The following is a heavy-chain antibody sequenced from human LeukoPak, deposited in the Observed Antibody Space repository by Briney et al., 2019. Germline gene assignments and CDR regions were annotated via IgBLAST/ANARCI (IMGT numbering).Heavy chain of an antibody. D-gene: IGHD6-13*01. Sequence: SVKVSCKASGGTFSSYAISWVRQAPGQGLEWMGGIIHIFGTANYAQKFQGRVTITTDESTSTAYMELSSLRSEDTAVYYCARGTIAAARFDPWGQGTLVTVSS. CDR2: IIHIFGTA. V-gene: IGHV1-69*05. J-gene: IGHJ5*02. CDR3: ARGTIAAARFDP. CDR1: GGTFSSYA.